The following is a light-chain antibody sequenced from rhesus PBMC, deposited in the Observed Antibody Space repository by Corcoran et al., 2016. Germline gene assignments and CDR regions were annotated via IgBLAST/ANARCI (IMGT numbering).Light chain of an antibody. V-gene: IGKV2-64*01. CDR3: GQGTHWPHT. Sequence: DVVMTQSPLSLPITPGQPASISCRSSQSLVPVNGHTYLTWSQQKPGPPPRRLIYKVSDMDSGVPDRFSGSGEGTDFTRKSSRVEAEDVGLYYCGQGTHWPHTFGQGTKVEIK. J-gene: IGKJ2*01. CDR1: QSLVPVNGHTY. CDR2: KVS.